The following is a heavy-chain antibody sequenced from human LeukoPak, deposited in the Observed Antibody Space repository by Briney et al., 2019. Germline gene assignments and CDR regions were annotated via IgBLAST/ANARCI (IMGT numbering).Heavy chain of an antibody. CDR3: ARAGYGDPHFDF. V-gene: IGHV3-33*01. CDR2: IWYDGSNK. J-gene: IGHJ4*02. D-gene: IGHD4-17*01. CDR1: GFTFSNYG. Sequence: GSLRLSCAASGFTFSNYGMHWVRQAPGKGLEWVAAIWYDGSNKYYGDSVKGRFTISRDNSKNTLYPQMNSLRAEDTAAYYCARAGYGDPHFDFWGQGTLVTVSS.